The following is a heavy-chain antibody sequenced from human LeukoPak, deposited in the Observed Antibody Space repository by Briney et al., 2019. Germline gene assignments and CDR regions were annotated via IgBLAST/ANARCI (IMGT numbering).Heavy chain of an antibody. CDR1: GFTFSSYG. Sequence: PGGSLRLSCAASGFTFSSYGMPWVRQAPGKGLEWVAVISYDGSNKYYADSVKGRFTISRDNSKNTLYLQMNSLRAEDTAVYYCAKWGPYYDFWSGYAIDYWGQGTLVTVSS. V-gene: IGHV3-30*18. D-gene: IGHD3-3*01. CDR2: ISYDGSNK. CDR3: AKWGPYYDFWSGYAIDY. J-gene: IGHJ4*02.